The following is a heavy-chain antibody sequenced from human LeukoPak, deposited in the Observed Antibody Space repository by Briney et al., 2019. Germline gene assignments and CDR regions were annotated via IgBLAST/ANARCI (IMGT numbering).Heavy chain of an antibody. CDR3: ASLGKYYYDSSGLSSV. V-gene: IGHV1-69*13. Sequence: SVKVSCKASGYTFTSYDINWVRQAPGQGLEWMGGIIPIFGTANYAQKFQGRVTITADESTSTAYMELSSLRSEDTAVYYCASLGKYYYDSSGLSSVWGQGTLVTVSS. J-gene: IGHJ4*02. CDR2: IIPIFGTA. CDR1: GYTFTSYD. D-gene: IGHD3-22*01.